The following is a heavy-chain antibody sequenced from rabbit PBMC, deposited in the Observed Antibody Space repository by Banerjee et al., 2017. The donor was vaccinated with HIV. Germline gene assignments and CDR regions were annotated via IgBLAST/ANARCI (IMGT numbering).Heavy chain of an antibody. V-gene: IGHV1S45*01. CDR3: ARGYTGYGGYGDL. CDR2: IYAGSSGST. J-gene: IGHJ4*01. CDR1: GFDFSSSG. D-gene: IGHD1-1*01. Sequence: QEQLVESGGGLVQPGGSLTLSCKASGFDFSSSGVSWVRQTPGKGLEWIACIYAGSSGSTWYASWAKGRFTISKTSSTTVTLQMTSLTAADTATYFCARGYTGYGGYGDLWGQGTLVTVS.